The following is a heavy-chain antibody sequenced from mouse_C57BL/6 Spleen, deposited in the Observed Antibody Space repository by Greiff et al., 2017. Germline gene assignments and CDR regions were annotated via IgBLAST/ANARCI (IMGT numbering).Heavy chain of an antibody. CDR1: GYTFTSYD. CDR3: ARTAQASDY. D-gene: IGHD3-2*02. CDR2: IYPRDGSP. J-gene: IGHJ2*01. Sequence: QVQLQQSGPELVKPGASVKLSCKASGYTFTSYDLNWVKQRPGQGLEWIGWIYPRDGSPKYNEKFKGKATLTVDTSSSTAYMELHSLTSEDSAVYFCARTAQASDYWGQGTTLTVSS. V-gene: IGHV1-85*01.